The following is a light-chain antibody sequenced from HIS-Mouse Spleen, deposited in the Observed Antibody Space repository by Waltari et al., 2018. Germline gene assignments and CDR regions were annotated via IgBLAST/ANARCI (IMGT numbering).Light chain of an antibody. V-gene: IGLV3-21*02. CDR3: QVWDSSSDHYV. CDR1: TIGSKS. J-gene: IGLJ1*01. Sequence: SYVLTQPPSVSVAPRQTARITCGGTTIGSKSAHWYQQKPGQAPVLVVYDYSDRPSGIPERFSGSNSGNTATLTISRVEAGDEADYYCQVWDSSSDHYVFGTGTKVTVL. CDR2: DYS.